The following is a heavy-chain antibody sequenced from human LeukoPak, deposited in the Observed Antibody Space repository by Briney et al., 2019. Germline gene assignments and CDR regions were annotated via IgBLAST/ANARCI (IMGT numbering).Heavy chain of an antibody. Sequence: SQTLSLTCTVSGGSISSGDYYWSWIRQPPGKGLEWIGYIYYSGSTNYHPSLKSRVTISVDTSKNQFSLTLSSVTAADTAVYYCARDGYCSGSYCYGYYYYMDVWGTGTTVSVSS. J-gene: IGHJ6*03. V-gene: IGHV4-61*08. CDR1: GGSISSGDYY. CDR2: IYYSGST. CDR3: ARDGYCSGSYCYGYYYYMDV. D-gene: IGHD2-15*01.